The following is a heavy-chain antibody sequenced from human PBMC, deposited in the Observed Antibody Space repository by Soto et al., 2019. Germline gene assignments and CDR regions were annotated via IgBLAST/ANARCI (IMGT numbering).Heavy chain of an antibody. CDR1: GFTFSSYA. D-gene: IGHD3-10*01. Sequence: QVQLVESGGGVVQPGRSLRLSCAASGFTFSSYAMHWVRQAPGKGLEWVAVISYDGSNKYYADSVKGRFTISRDNSKNTLHLQANRLGAEETEVYSSARADTPYPPTSGLYTSRETPPDYWGQGTLVTVST. J-gene: IGHJ4*02. V-gene: IGHV3-30-3*01. CDR2: ISYDGSNK. CDR3: ARADTPYPPTSGLYTSRETPPDY.